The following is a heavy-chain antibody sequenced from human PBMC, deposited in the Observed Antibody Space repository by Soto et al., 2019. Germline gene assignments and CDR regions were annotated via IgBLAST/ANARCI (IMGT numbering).Heavy chain of an antibody. CDR1: GYTFTSYA. D-gene: IGHD4-4*01. CDR3: ARDPVVAGRVTDYRPYYYYYYMDV. Sequence: QVQLVQSGAEVKKPGASVKVSCKASGYTFTSYAMHWVRQAPGQRLEWMGWINAGNGNTKYSQKFQGRVTITRDTSASTAYMELSSLRSEDTAVYYCARDPVVAGRVTDYRPYYYYYYMDVWGKGTTVTVSS. CDR2: INAGNGNT. V-gene: IGHV1-3*01. J-gene: IGHJ6*03.